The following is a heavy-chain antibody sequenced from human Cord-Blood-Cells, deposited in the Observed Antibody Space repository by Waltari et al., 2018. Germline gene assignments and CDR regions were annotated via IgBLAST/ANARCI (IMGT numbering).Heavy chain of an antibody. CDR1: GFTVSSNY. V-gene: IGHV3-53*01. J-gene: IGHJ3*02. Sequence: EVQLVESGGGLIQPGGSLRLSCAASGFTVSSNYMSWVRPAPGKGLEWVSVIYSGGSTYYADSVKGRFTISRDNSKNTLYLQMNSLRAEDTAVYYCARVYDFWSGYYDAFDIWGQGTMVTVSS. CDR3: ARVYDFWSGYYDAFDI. D-gene: IGHD3-3*01. CDR2: IYSGGST.